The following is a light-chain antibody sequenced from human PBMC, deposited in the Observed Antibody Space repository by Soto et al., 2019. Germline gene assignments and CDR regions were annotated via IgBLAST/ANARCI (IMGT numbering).Light chain of an antibody. CDR2: DAS. Sequence: IVFTPSRGSVSLSPGESACLCCRASQSVSSYLAWYQHKPGQAPSLLIYDASNRATGIPARCSGSGSGTDFTLTISSLEPEDFAVYYCQQSSNWITFGQGTRLE. V-gene: IGKV3-11*01. CDR3: QQSSNWIT. J-gene: IGKJ5*01. CDR1: QSVSSY.